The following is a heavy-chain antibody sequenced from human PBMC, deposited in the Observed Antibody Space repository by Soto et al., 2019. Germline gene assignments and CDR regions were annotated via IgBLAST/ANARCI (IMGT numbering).Heavy chain of an antibody. D-gene: IGHD2-21*01. V-gene: IGHV4-61*05. Sequence: SETLSLTCDVSGASISTSYFYWTWIRQPPGKGLEWIGYIYYSGSTNFNPSLRSRVTISVDTSKNQFSLNPSSVTAADTAVYYCARQTYCGRDCFDAFDIWGRGTMVTVSS. CDR3: ARQTYCGRDCFDAFDI. CDR2: IYYSGST. CDR1: GASISTSYFY. J-gene: IGHJ3*02.